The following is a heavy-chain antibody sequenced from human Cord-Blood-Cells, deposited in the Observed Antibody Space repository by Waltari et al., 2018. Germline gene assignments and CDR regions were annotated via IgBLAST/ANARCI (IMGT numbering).Heavy chain of an antibody. CDR3: AKLAARPLHFDY. Sequence: QVQLVQSGAEVKKPGASVKVSCKASGYTFTGYYMHWVRQAPGQGLEWMGWINPYSGGTNYAQKFQGRVTMTRDTSISTAYMELSRLRADDTAVYYCAKLAARPLHFDYWGQGTLVTVSS. D-gene: IGHD6-6*01. J-gene: IGHJ4*02. CDR2: INPYSGGT. CDR1: GYTFTGYY. V-gene: IGHV1-2*02.